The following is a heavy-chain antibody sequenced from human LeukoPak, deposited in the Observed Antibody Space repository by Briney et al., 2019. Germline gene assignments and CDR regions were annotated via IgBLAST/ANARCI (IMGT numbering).Heavy chain of an antibody. D-gene: IGHD2-2*01. CDR2: IRYDGSNK. Sequence: GGSLRLSCAASGFTFSSYGMHWVRQAPGKGLEWVAFIRYDGSNKYYADSVKGRFTISRDNSKNTLYLQMNSLRAEDTAVYYCAKPPPYQLPSYFDYWGQGTLVTVSS. V-gene: IGHV3-30*02. J-gene: IGHJ4*02. CDR3: AKPPPYQLPSYFDY. CDR1: GFTFSSYG.